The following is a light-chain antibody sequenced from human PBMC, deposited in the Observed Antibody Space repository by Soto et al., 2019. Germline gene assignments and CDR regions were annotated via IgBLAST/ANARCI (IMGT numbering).Light chain of an antibody. J-gene: IGLJ1*01. CDR2: DVS. V-gene: IGLV2-14*03. Sequence: QSVLTQPASVSGSPGQSITISCTGTSSDVGAYKYVSWYQHHPGKVPQLMIYDVSNRPSGVSDRFSGSKSGNTASLSFSGLQAEDEADYYCSSYTSSNTYVFGTWTKLTVL. CDR3: SSYTSSNTYV. CDR1: SSDVGAYKY.